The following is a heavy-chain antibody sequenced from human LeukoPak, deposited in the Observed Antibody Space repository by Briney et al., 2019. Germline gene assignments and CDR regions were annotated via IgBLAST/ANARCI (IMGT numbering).Heavy chain of an antibody. J-gene: IGHJ4*02. CDR3: LSEWLFRF. CDR2: IKSKSDGGAI. D-gene: IGHD3-3*01. Sequence: GGSLRLSCAASGFTFTNAWMSWVRQAPGKGLEWVGRIKSKSDGGAIEYAAPVKGRFTISRGDSENMFYLQMNSLKTEDTAVYYCLSEWLFRFWGQGTLVTVSS. CDR1: GFTFTNAW. V-gene: IGHV3-15*01.